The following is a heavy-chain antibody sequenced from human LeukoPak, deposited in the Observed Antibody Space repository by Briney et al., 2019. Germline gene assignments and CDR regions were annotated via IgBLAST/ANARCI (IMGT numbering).Heavy chain of an antibody. CDR2: ISSSCSYT. V-gene: IGHV3-11*06. J-gene: IGHJ5*02. Sequence: EGSLRLSCAASGFTFSDYYMSWIRQAPGKGLEWVSYISSSCSYTNYADSVKGRFTISRDNAKNSLYLQMNSLRAEDTAVYYCARDQLAGRWFDPWGQGTLVTVSS. CDR3: ARDQLAGRWFDP. CDR1: GFTFSDYY.